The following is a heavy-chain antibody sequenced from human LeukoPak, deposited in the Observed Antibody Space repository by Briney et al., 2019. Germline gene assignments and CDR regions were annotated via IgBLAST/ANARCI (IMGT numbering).Heavy chain of an antibody. D-gene: IGHD5-24*01. Sequence: SETLSLTCAVYGGSFSSYYWSWIRQPPGKGLEWIGYIYYSGSTNYNPSLKSRVTISVDTSKNQFSLKLSSVTAADTAVYYCARERRWLQLGAFDIWGQGTMVTVSS. V-gene: IGHV4-59*01. CDR3: ARERRWLQLGAFDI. CDR2: IYYSGST. J-gene: IGHJ3*02. CDR1: GGSFSSYY.